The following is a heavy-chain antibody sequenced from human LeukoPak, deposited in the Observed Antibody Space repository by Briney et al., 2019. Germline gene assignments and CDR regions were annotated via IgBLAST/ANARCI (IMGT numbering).Heavy chain of an antibody. D-gene: IGHD4-11*01. CDR1: GGSVSSYY. Sequence: SETLSLTCTVSGGSVSSYYWSWIRQPPGKGLEWIGYIYYSGSTNYNPSLKSRVTISVDTSKNQFSLKLSSVTAADTAAYYCATTTVTTGYYYYMDVWGKGTTVTVSS. J-gene: IGHJ6*03. CDR2: IYYSGST. CDR3: ATTTVTTGYYYYMDV. V-gene: IGHV4-59*02.